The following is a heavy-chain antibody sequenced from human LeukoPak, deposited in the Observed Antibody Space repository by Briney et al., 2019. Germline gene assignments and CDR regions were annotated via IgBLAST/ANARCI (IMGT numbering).Heavy chain of an antibody. J-gene: IGHJ6*02. D-gene: IGHD2-2*01. CDR1: GGSISGCSHY. CDR3: ARVPAAPRLYMDV. V-gene: IGHV4-61*01. CDR2: IYYSGST. Sequence: PSGTLSLTCTISGGSISGCSHYWSWIRQPPGKGLEWIGYIYYSGSTNYNPSLKSRVTISVDTSKNQFSLKLSSVTAADTAVYYCARVPAAPRLYMDVWGQGTTVIVSS.